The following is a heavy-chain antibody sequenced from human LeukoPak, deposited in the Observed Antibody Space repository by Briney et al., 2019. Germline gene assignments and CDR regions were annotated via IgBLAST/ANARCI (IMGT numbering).Heavy chain of an antibody. Sequence: PSETLSLTCAVSGYSISSGYYWGWIRQPPGKGLEWIGSIYHSGSTYYNPSLKSRVTISVDTSKNQFSLKLSSVTAADTAVYYCARAKSITMIVVAIPTRAYYFDYWGQGTLVTVSS. V-gene: IGHV4-38-2*01. CDR2: IYHSGST. CDR1: GYSISSGYY. J-gene: IGHJ4*02. D-gene: IGHD3-22*01. CDR3: ARAKSITMIVVAIPTRAYYFDY.